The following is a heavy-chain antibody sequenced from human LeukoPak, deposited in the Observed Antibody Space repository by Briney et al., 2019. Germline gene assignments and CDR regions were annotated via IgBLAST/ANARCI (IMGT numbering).Heavy chain of an antibody. Sequence: GGSLRLSCAASGFTFSSYEMNWVRQAPGKGLEWVSYISSSGSTIYYADSVKGRFTISRDNAKNSLYLQMNSRRAEDTAVYYCARGFGEYHRPNWFDPWGQGTLVTVSS. D-gene: IGHD3-10*01. CDR2: ISSSGSTI. CDR1: GFTFSSYE. V-gene: IGHV3-48*03. CDR3: ARGFGEYHRPNWFDP. J-gene: IGHJ5*02.